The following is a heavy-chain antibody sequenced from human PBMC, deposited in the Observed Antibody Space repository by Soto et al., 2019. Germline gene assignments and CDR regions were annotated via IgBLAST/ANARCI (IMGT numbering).Heavy chain of an antibody. CDR1: GFRFSDYW. J-gene: IGHJ4*02. V-gene: IGHV3-7*01. CDR3: ARGSKDSYPGSRIFDF. CDR2: IKQDGSER. D-gene: IGHD3-10*01. Sequence: EVQLVESGGGLVQPGGSLRLSCVASGFRFSDYWMNWVRQAPGKGLEWVASIKQDGSERSYVDSVKGRFTISRDNAKNSLFLQVHSLRADDTAVYYCARGSKDSYPGSRIFDFWGRGTLVTVSS.